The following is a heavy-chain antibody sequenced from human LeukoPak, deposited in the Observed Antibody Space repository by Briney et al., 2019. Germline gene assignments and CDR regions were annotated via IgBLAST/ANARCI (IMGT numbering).Heavy chain of an antibody. J-gene: IGHJ4*02. Sequence: PSETLSLTCTVSDVSISNYYWTWIRQPPGKGLEWIGRLYIGRETDYNPSLKSRVTMSVDTSNSQFSLRLTSVTAADTATYYCARESRVLIGDGYYLDSWGPGTLITVSS. D-gene: IGHD3-3*01. CDR3: ARESRVLIGDGYYLDS. V-gene: IGHV4-4*07. CDR1: DVSISNYY. CDR2: LYIGRET.